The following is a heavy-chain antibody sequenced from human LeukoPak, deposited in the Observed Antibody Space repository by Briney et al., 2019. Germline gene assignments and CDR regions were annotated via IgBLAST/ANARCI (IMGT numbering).Heavy chain of an antibody. CDR3: ARSLWSGYYHYYYYYMDV. Sequence: LVKVSCKASGGTFSSYAISWVRQAPGQGLEWMGGIIPIFGTANYAQKFQGRVTITADESTSTAYMELSSLRSEDTAVYYCARSLWSGYYHYYYYYMDVWGKGTTVTVS. J-gene: IGHJ6*03. V-gene: IGHV1-69*13. CDR1: GGTFSSYA. CDR2: IIPIFGTA. D-gene: IGHD3-3*01.